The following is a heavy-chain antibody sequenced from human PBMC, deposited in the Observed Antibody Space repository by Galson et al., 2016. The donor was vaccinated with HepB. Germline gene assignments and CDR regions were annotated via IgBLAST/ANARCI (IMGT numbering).Heavy chain of an antibody. CDR1: GFTVSNLY. CDR2: IYNSGRT. D-gene: IGHD2-2*01. Sequence: SLRLSCAASGFTVSNLYMTWVRQAPGKGLEWVALIYNSGRTTYADSVKGRFIISRDNSKNMMFFQMNNLRADATSVYYCATHSGSTKCYWCFDPWGQGTLVTVSS. V-gene: IGHV3-53*01. J-gene: IGHJ5*02. CDR3: ATHSGSTKCYWCFDP.